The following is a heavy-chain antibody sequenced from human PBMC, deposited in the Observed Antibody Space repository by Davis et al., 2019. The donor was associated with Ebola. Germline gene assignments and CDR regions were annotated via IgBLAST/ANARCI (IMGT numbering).Heavy chain of an antibody. V-gene: IGHV3-74*01. J-gene: IGHJ5*02. CDR3: ARASLGGALGWFDP. Sequence: PGGSLRLSCAASGLTFSSHWMHWVRQVPGKGLVWVSRINGDGSITRYEDSVKGRFSISRDNAKKTLYLQMNSLRAEDTAVYYCARASLGGALGWFDPWGQGTLVTVSS. CDR2: INGDGSIT. D-gene: IGHD1-26*01. CDR1: GLTFSSHW.